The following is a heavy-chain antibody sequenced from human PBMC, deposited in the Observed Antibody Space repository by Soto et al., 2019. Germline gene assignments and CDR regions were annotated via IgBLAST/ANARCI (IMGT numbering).Heavy chain of an antibody. CDR1: GGSVSSSCNY. J-gene: IGHJ4*02. Sequence: SETLSLTCTVSGGSVSSSCNYWGWIRQPPGKRLEWIGSFFYTGSTYYNPSLKSRVTMSVDKSKNQFSLELTSVTAADSAVYHCARHGYDFGPPDYWGQGTLVNVSS. CDR3: ARHGYDFGPPDY. D-gene: IGHD5-18*01. CDR2: FFYTGST. V-gene: IGHV4-39*01.